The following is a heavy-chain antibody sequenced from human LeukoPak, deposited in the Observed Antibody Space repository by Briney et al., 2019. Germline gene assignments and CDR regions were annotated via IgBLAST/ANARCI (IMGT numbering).Heavy chain of an antibody. D-gene: IGHD6-19*01. J-gene: IGHJ4*02. V-gene: IGHV3-23*01. Sequence: PGGSLRLSCAASGFTFSSYAMSWVRQAPGKVLEWVSAISGRGGVTYYADSVKGRFTISRDNSKNTLYLQMNSLRAEDTAVYYCAKDTVAAVAVPYWGQGTLVTVSS. CDR1: GFTFSSYA. CDR3: AKDTVAAVAVPY. CDR2: ISGRGGVT.